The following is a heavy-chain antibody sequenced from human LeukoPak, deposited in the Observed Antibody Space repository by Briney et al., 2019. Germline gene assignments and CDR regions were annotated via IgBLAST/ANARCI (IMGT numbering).Heavy chain of an antibody. CDR2: ISAYNGNT. J-gene: IGHJ6*03. D-gene: IGHD2-2*01. Sequence: ASVKVSCKASGYTFTSYGISWVRRAPGQGLEWMGWISAYNGNTNYAQKLQGRVTMTTDTTTSTAYMELRSLRSDDTAVYYCARVRYCSSTSCYGYYMDVWGKGTTVTISS. CDR3: ARVRYCSSTSCYGYYMDV. CDR1: GYTFTSYG. V-gene: IGHV1-18*01.